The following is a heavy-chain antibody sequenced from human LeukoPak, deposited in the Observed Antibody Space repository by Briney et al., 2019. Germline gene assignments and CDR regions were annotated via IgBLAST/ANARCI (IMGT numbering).Heavy chain of an antibody. CDR1: GFNFGTYE. CDR3: TTLGYHLDS. CDR2: FAGSDTKT. V-gene: IGHV3-48*03. D-gene: IGHD3-22*01. J-gene: IGHJ4*02. Sequence: GGSLRLSCAASGFNFGTYEMSWVRQAPGKGLEWVEYFAGSDTKTYYAASVKGRFTISRDKDRNSLYLKMNSLRAEDTALYYCTTLGYHLDSWGQGTLVTVSS.